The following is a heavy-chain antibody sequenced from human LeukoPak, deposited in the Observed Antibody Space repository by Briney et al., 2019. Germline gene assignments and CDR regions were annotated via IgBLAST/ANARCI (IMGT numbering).Heavy chain of an antibody. Sequence: PGRSLRLSCAASGFTFSSYGMHWVRQAPGKGLEWVAVISYDGSNKYYADSVKGRFTISRDNSKNTLYLQMNSLRAEGTAVYYCAKASSSTSYYYYYGMDVWGQGTTVTVSS. CDR1: GFTFSSYG. CDR2: ISYDGSNK. CDR3: AKASSSTSYYYYYGMDV. J-gene: IGHJ6*02. D-gene: IGHD2-2*01. V-gene: IGHV3-30*18.